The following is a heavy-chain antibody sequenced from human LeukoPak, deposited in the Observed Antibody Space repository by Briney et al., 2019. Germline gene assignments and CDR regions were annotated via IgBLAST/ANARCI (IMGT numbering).Heavy chain of an antibody. CDR1: GFTFNTHA. J-gene: IGHJ4*02. CDR3: AKDKGYSYYYLDY. V-gene: IGHV3-23*01. Sequence: GGSLRLSCAASGFTFNTHAMSWVRQAPGKGLEWVSGINGNGASTYYSDSVKGRFTLSRDNSKNTLYLQMSSLRAEDTAVYYCAKDKGYSYYYLDYWGQGTLVTVSS. CDR2: INGNGAST. D-gene: IGHD5-18*01.